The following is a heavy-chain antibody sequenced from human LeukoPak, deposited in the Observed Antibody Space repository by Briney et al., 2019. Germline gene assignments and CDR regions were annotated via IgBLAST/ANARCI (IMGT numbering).Heavy chain of an antibody. V-gene: IGHV5-51*01. J-gene: IGHJ4*02. CDR3: ARDGCSGGSCYPGY. CDR1: GYSFTRNW. CDR2: IHPGESDT. D-gene: IGHD2-15*01. Sequence: GESLKISCKGSGYSFTRNWIGWVRQMPGKGLEWMGIIHPGESDTRYSPSFQGQVTISADKSISIAYLQWSSLKASDTAMYYCARDGCSGGSCYPGYWGQGTLVTVSS.